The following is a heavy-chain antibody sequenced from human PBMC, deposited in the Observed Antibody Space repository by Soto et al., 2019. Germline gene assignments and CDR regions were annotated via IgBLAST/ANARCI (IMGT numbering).Heavy chain of an antibody. CDR2: IIPIFGTA. CDR3: ARGNSSGYYCNFDY. D-gene: IGHD3-22*01. Sequence: SVKVSCKASGGTFSSYASSWVRQAPGQGLEWMGGIIPIFGTANYAQKFQGRVTITADESTSTAYMELSSLRSEDTAVYYCARGNSSGYYCNFDYWGQGTLVTVSS. CDR1: GGTFSSYA. V-gene: IGHV1-69*13. J-gene: IGHJ4*02.